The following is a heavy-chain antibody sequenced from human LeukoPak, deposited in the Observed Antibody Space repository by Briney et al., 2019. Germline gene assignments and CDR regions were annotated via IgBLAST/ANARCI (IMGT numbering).Heavy chain of an antibody. CDR1: GYTFTSYA. D-gene: IGHD4-23*01. V-gene: IGHV1-3*01. CDR2: INAGNGNT. CDR3: ARSQGPDYGGSHAPDH. J-gene: IGHJ4*02. Sequence: ASVKVPCKASGYTFTSYAMHWVRQAPGQRLEWMGWINAGNGNTKYSQKFQGRVTITRDTSASTAYMELSSLRSEDTAVYYCARSQGPDYGGSHAPDHWGQGTLVTVSS.